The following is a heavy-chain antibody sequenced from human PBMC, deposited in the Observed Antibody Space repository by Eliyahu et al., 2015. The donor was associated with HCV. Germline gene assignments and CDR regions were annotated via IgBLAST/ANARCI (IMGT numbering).Heavy chain of an antibody. CDR2: IGGSGGNT. Sequence: EVQLLESGGGLVQPGGSLRLSCAASGFTFSSYANGLGRPAPRGGVGWVSTIGGSGGNTYYADSVKGRFTISRDNSKNTLYLQMDSLRAEDTAVYYCGKSGSGSYWVLDFWGQGTLVTVSS. CDR3: GKSGSGSYWVLDF. CDR1: GFTFSSYA. D-gene: IGHD1-26*01. V-gene: IGHV3-23*01. J-gene: IGHJ4*02.